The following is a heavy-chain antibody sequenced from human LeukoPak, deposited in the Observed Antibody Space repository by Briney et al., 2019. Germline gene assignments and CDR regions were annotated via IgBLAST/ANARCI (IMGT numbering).Heavy chain of an antibody. CDR2: IWYDGSEK. CDR3: AKQGTFTSSSGWFLDS. CDR1: GFTFRYG. Sequence: GGSLRLSCAASGFTFRYGIHWVRQAPGKGLEWVGVIWYDGSEKEYAESVKGRFTISRDNSKNTVYLQMTSLRVEDTAMYYCAKQGTFTSSSGWFLDSWGQGTLVTVSS. J-gene: IGHJ4*02. V-gene: IGHV3-33*06. D-gene: IGHD6-13*01.